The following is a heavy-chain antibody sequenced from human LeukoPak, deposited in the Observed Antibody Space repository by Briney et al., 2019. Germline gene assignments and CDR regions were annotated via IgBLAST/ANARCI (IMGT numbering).Heavy chain of an antibody. CDR2: ISSNGNFK. CDR3: AGHFGAWHYFDY. CDR1: GFTFSAYG. Sequence: GGSLRLSCVASGFTFSAYGMHWVRQTPGKGLEWVAVISSNGNFKYYADSVKGRFTTSRDNSKNTLYLQMNSLRPEDTAVYYCAGHFGAWHYFDYWGQGTLVTVSS. J-gene: IGHJ4*02. V-gene: IGHV3-30*03. D-gene: IGHD3-3*01.